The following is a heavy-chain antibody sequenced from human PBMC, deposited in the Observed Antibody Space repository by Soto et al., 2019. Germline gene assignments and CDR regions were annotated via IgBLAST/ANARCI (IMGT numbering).Heavy chain of an antibody. D-gene: IGHD5-12*01. J-gene: IGHJ4*02. CDR1: GFSLRTYGEG. V-gene: IGHV2-5*02. CDR3: AHSFVATSLFDS. CDR2: IYWDDDK. Sequence: QITLKESGPTLVKPTQTLTLTCTFSGFSLRTYGEGVGWIRQPPGKSLEWLSLIYWDDDKRYNPALPNRLTITKDTSRKQVVLTMTNMDPVDTATYFCAHSFVATSLFDSWGQGILVTVSS.